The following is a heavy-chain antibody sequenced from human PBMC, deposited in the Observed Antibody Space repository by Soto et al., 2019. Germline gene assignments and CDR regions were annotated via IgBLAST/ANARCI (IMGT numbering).Heavy chain of an antibody. D-gene: IGHD1-1*01. CDR2: ISYDGSNK. CDR3: AKDRTYPRYFDY. CDR1: GFTFSSYG. Sequence: GGSLRLSCAASGFTFSSYGMHGVRQAPGKGLEWVAVISYDGSNKYYADSVKGRFTISRDNSKNTLYLQMNSLRAEDTAVYYCAKDRTYPRYFDYWGQGTLVTVSS. V-gene: IGHV3-30*18. J-gene: IGHJ4*02.